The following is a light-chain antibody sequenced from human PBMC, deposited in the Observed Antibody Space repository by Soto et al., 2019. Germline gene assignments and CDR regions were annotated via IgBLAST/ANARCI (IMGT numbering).Light chain of an antibody. V-gene: IGKV3-11*01. CDR3: QVRTNWSIA. CDR2: DAS. J-gene: IGKJ5*01. Sequence: EIVLTQSPATLSLSPGERATLSCRASQSVIRYLAWYQQRPGQAPRLLIYDASYRATGIPARFSGTGSGTDFTLTINNLEPEDFAVYYCQVRTNWSIAFGRGTRLEIK. CDR1: QSVIRY.